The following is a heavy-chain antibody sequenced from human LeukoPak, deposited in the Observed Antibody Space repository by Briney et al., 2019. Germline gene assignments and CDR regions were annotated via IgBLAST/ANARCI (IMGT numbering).Heavy chain of an antibody. V-gene: IGHV2-5*01. D-gene: IGHD3-9*01. J-gene: IGHJ4*02. CDR1: YFSLNTPAMG. Sequence: SGPTLAKPTQTLTLTCTFSYFSLNTPAMGVAWIRQAPGKALEWLVMIYYNDDKRDNPSLRSRLTITKDTSKNQVLLTMTNVDPVDTATYYCAHLLVSIDWRSYFDYWGQGILVTVSS. CDR2: IYYNDDK. CDR3: AHLLVSIDWRSYFDY.